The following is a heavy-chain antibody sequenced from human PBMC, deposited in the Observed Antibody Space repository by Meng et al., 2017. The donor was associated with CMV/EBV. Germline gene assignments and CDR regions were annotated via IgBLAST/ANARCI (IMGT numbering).Heavy chain of an antibody. J-gene: IGHJ4*01. D-gene: IGHD2-21*01. V-gene: IGHV1-18*01. CDR2: ISAYNGHT. CDR3: ARGVPLGIIYSFDY. Sequence: GQLVQSGVEAKKPGASVKVSCKASGYPFTGYGISWVRQAPGQGLEWMGWISAYNGHTNFAQNLQGRVTMTTDTSTSTAYVELRSLRSDDTAIYYCARGVPLGIIYSFDYWGQGTLVTVSS. CDR1: GYPFTGYG.